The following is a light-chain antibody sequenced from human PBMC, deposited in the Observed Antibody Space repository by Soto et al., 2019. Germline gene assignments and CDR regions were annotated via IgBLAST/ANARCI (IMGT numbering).Light chain of an antibody. CDR2: GAS. Sequence: EIVMTQSPATLSVSPGERATLSCRASQSVSSNLAWYQQKPGQAPRLLIYGASTRATGSPARFSGRGSGTEFTITISSLQSKDFAVYWCQQYNNCRPWTFGHGTKVEIK. V-gene: IGKV3-15*01. J-gene: IGKJ1*01. CDR1: QSVSSN. CDR3: QQYNNCRPWT.